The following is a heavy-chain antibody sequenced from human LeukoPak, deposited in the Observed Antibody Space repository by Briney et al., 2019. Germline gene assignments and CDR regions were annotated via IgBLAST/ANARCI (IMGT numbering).Heavy chain of an antibody. J-gene: IGHJ4*02. Sequence: ASVKVSCKASGYTFTGYYMHWVRQAPGQGLEWMGWINPNSSGTNYAQKFQGRVTMTRDTSISTAYMELSRLRSDDTAVYYCARGIDPAYSSSWYFDYWGQGTLVTVSS. CDR2: INPNSSGT. D-gene: IGHD6-13*01. V-gene: IGHV1-2*02. CDR1: GYTFTGYY. CDR3: ARGIDPAYSSSWYFDY.